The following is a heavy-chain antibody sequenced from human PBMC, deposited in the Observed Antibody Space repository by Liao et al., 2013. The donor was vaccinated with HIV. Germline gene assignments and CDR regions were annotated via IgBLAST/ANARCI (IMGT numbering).Heavy chain of an antibody. CDR1: GGSISSGSYY. D-gene: IGHD3-3*01. CDR3: ARTDQYYDFWNGYENWFDP. V-gene: IGHV4-61*02. J-gene: IGHJ5*02. CDR2: IYTTGST. Sequence: QVQLQESGPGLVKPSQTLSLTCTVSGGSISSGSYYWSWIRQPAGKALEWIGRIYTTGSTNYNPSLKSRVTMSVDTSKNQFSLKLSSVTAADTAVYYCARTDQYYDFWNGYENWFDPWGQGTLVTVSS.